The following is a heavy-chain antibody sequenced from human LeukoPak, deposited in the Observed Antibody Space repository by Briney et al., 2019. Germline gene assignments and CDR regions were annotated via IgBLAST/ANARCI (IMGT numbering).Heavy chain of an antibody. CDR1: GGSISSYY. V-gene: IGHV4-59*01. D-gene: IGHD4/OR15-4a*01. CDR2: IYYSGSGST. Sequence: PSETLSLTCTVSGGSISSYYWSWIRQPPGKGLEWIGYIYYSGSGSTNYNPSLKSRVTISVDTSKNQFSLKLSSVTAADTAVYYCARQNDYPYYFDSWGQGTLVTFSS. J-gene: IGHJ4*02. CDR3: ARQNDYPYYFDS.